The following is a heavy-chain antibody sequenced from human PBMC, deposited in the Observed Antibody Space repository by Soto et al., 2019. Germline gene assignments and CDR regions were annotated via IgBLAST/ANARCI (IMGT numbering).Heavy chain of an antibody. CDR3: ARGVRKGAVAGKRGYYYYGMDV. V-gene: IGHV4-34*01. J-gene: IGHJ6*02. D-gene: IGHD6-19*01. Sequence: QVQLQQWGAGLLKPSETLSLTCAVYGGSFSGYYWSWIRQPPGKGLEWIGEINHSGSTNYNPSLRSRVTISVDTSKNQFSLKLSSVTAADTAVYYCARGVRKGAVAGKRGYYYYGMDVWGQGTTVTVSS. CDR1: GGSFSGYY. CDR2: INHSGST.